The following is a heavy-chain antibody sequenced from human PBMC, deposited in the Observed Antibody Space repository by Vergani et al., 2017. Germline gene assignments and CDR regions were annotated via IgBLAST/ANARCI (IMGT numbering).Heavy chain of an antibody. Sequence: QVQLQASGPGLVKPSETLSLTCTVSGGSISSYYWSWIRQPPGKGLEWIGYIYYSGSTNYNPSLKSRVTISVDTSKNQFSLKLSSVTAADTAVYYCATSVADFHFDYWGQGTLVTVSS. CDR2: IYYSGST. CDR3: ATSVADFHFDY. J-gene: IGHJ4*02. V-gene: IGHV4-59*08. D-gene: IGHD6-19*01. CDR1: GGSISSYY.